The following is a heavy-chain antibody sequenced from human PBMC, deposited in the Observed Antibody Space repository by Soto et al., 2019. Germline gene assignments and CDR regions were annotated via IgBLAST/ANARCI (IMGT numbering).Heavy chain of an antibody. Sequence: VQLVESGGGLVQPGGSLRLSCTASGFTFSDSWMTWVRQAPGKGLEWVARIKPDESEKKYADSAKGRFSISRDNAKNSMYLQMDSLRGEDTAVYYCVRGGSNYASWGQGTLVTVSS. CDR2: IKPDESEK. CDR3: VRGGSNYAS. V-gene: IGHV3-7*01. J-gene: IGHJ5*02. D-gene: IGHD4-4*01. CDR1: GFTFSDSW.